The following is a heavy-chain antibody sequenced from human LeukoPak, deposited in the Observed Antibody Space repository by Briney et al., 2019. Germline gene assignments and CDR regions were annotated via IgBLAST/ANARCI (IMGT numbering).Heavy chain of an antibody. V-gene: IGHV1-69*01. CDR1: GGTFSSYA. Sequence: GASVKVSCKASGGTFSSYAISWVRQAPGQGLEWMGGIIPIFGTANYAQKFQGRVTITADESTSTAYMELSSLRSENTAVYYCARARRFSSLHFDYWGQGTLVTVSS. D-gene: IGHD6-13*01. J-gene: IGHJ4*02. CDR3: ARARRFSSLHFDY. CDR2: IIPIFGTA.